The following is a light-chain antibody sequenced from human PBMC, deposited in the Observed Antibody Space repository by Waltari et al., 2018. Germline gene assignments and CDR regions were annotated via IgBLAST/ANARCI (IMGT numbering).Light chain of an antibody. CDR3: QQRSNWPGLT. V-gene: IGKV3-11*01. J-gene: IGKJ4*01. Sequence: EIVLTQSPATLSLSPGERANLPCRSSQSVSSYLAWYQQKPGQAPRLLIYDASNRATGIPARFSGSGSGTDFTLTISSLEPEDFAVYYCQQRSNWPGLTFGGGTKVEIK. CDR2: DAS. CDR1: QSVSSY.